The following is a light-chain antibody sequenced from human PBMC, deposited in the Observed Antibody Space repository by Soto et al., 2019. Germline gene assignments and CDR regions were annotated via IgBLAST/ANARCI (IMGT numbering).Light chain of an antibody. Sequence: EIVLTQSPATLSLSPGERATLSCRASQSVSSYLAWYQQKPGQAPRLLIYDASNRATGIPARFSGSGSGTDFPLTLSTLEPEVLTVYYCQQLSTPLTFGGGTKVEIK. V-gene: IGKV3-11*01. CDR3: QQLSTPLT. CDR2: DAS. J-gene: IGKJ4*01. CDR1: QSVSSY.